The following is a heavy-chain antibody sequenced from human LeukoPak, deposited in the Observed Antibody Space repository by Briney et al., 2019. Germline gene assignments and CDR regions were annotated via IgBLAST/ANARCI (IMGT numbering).Heavy chain of an antibody. J-gene: IGHJ4*02. CDR3: ASAAWAARLNS. V-gene: IGHV4-34*12. CDR1: GESLNYYY. Sequence: SDTLSLTCAVYGESLNYYYWSWIRQSPGKGLEWIGDIFDGKTINYNPSLKSRVTISAATSSQQFSLNLKSVTAADTAVYFRASAAWAARLNSWAQGALVIVSS. D-gene: IGHD4-23*01. CDR2: IFDGKTI.